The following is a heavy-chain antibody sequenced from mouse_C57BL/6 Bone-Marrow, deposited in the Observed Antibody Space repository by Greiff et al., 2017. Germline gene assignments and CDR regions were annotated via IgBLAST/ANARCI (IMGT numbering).Heavy chain of an antibody. CDR3: ARRYGTPDWYFDV. D-gene: IGHD1-1*01. J-gene: IGHJ1*03. CDR2: ISNLAYSI. CDR1: GFTFSDYG. V-gene: IGHV5-15*01. Sequence: EVQLQESGGGLVQPGGSLKLSCAASGFTFSDYGMAWVRQAPRKGPEWVAFISNLAYSIYYADTVTGRFTISRENAKNTLYLEMSSLRSEDTAMYYCARRYGTPDWYFDVWGTGTTVTVSS.